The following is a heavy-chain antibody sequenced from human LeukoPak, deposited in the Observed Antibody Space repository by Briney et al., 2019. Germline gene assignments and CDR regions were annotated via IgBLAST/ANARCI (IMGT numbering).Heavy chain of an antibody. CDR1: GGSVSSGSYY. D-gene: IGHD3-22*01. CDR2: IYYSGST. V-gene: IGHV4-61*01. J-gene: IGHJ4*02. Sequence: PSETLSLTCTVSGGSVSSGSYYWGWIRQPPGKGLEWNGYIYYSGSTNYNPSLKSRVTISVDTSKNQFFLKLSSVTAAATAVYSCARGDSIDYWGKGTLVTVSS. CDR3: ARGDSIDY.